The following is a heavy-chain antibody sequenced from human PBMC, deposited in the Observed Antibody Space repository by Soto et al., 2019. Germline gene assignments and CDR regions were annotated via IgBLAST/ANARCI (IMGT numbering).Heavy chain of an antibody. CDR3: ERGGWEPGFDY. D-gene: IGHD1-26*01. CDR2: INHSGST. Sequence: PSETLSLTCAVYGGSFSGYYWSWIRQPPGKGLEWIGEINHSGSTNYNPSLKSRVTISVDTSKNQFSLKLSSVTAADTAVYYCERGGWEPGFDYWGQGTLVTVSS. V-gene: IGHV4-34*01. J-gene: IGHJ4*02. CDR1: GGSFSGYY.